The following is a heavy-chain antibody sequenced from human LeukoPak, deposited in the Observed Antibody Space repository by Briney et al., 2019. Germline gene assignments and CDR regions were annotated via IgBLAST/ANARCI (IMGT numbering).Heavy chain of an antibody. V-gene: IGHV3-74*01. CDR2: IDGDGSST. D-gene: IGHD6-6*01. Sequence: PGGSLRLSCAASGFTFSDYWMIWVRQAPVKGLVFVSHIDGDGSSTTYADSVKGRFTISRDNSKNRLYLQLRSLRGEETAVYYCARAAYNSSPDYWGQGTLVTVSS. CDR1: GFTFSDYW. CDR3: ARAAYNSSPDY. J-gene: IGHJ4*02.